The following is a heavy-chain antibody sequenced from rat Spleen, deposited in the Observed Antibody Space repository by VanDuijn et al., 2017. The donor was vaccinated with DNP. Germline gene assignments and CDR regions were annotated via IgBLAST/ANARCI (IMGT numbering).Heavy chain of an antibody. CDR1: GFSFANFP. J-gene: IGHJ3*01. V-gene: IGHV2S12*01. Sequence: QVQLRESGPGLVQPSQTLSLTCTVSGFSFANFPVHWVRQPPGKGLEWIAAVSSGGNTYYNSGLKSRLSISRDTSKSQVFLKMNSLQTEDTAIYFCTRVYYSAEDWFAYWGQGTLVTVSS. CDR3: TRVYYSAEDWFAY. D-gene: IGHD1-1*01. CDR2: VSSGGNT.